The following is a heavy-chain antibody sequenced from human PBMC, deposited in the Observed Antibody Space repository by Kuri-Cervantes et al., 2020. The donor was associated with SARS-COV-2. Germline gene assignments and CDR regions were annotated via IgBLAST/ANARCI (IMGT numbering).Heavy chain of an antibody. D-gene: IGHD3-3*01. J-gene: IGHJ4*02. Sequence: SVKVSCKASGYTFTGYYMHWVRQAPGQGLEWMGGIIPIFGTANYAQKFQGRVTITADESTSTAYMELSSLRSEDTAVYYCARGNYDFWSGSTGDFDYWGQGTLVTVSS. CDR1: GYTFTGYY. V-gene: IGHV1-69*13. CDR2: IIPIFGTA. CDR3: ARGNYDFWSGSTGDFDY.